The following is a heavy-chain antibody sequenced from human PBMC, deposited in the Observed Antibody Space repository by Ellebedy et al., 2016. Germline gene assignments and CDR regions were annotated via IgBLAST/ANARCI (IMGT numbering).Heavy chain of an antibody. V-gene: IGHV3-49*03. CDR1: GFNFGDYA. CDR2: IRIRAYGGTT. J-gene: IGHJ4*02. Sequence: GESLKISCKGSGFNFGDYAVSWFRQAPGKGLEWVGFIRIRAYGGTTEYAASVKGRFSISRDDSNRIASLQMNSLTTEDTALYYCSRENCTGSSCKLDYWGQGTLVTVSS. D-gene: IGHD2-2*01. CDR3: SRENCTGSSCKLDY.